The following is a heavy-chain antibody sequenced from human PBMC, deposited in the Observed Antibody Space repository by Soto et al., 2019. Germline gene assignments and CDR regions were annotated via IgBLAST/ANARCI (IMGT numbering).Heavy chain of an antibody. V-gene: IGHV4-59*11. CDR3: ARVRPEDYYYFAMDV. J-gene: IGHJ6*01. CDR2: IYYSGST. CDR1: VGSINNLY. Sequence: GTLSLTCTVSVGSINNLYWSWTRQPPGEGLERMGFIYYSGSTKYNPTLKSRVTISVDTSKNRFSLRLNSVTAADTAVYYGARVRPEDYYYFAMDVWGQGTTVTVYS.